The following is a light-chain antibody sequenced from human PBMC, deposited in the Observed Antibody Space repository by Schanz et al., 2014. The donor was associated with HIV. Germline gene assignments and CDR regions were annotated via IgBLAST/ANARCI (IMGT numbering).Light chain of an antibody. V-gene: IGLV2-14*03. CDR2: DVA. J-gene: IGLJ1*01. Sequence: QSALTQQEKEDGEEGKSITISWKGISSEEGDYNNNSWYQQCPGKAPKLVIYDVANRPSGVSNRFSGSKSDNTASLTISGXXXXXEGDYYCGSYTSSTPRSYVFGTGTKLTVL. CDR3: GSYTSSTPRSYV. CDR1: SSEEGDYNN.